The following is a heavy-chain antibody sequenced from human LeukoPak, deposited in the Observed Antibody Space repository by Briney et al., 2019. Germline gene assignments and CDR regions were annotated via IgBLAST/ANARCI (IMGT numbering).Heavy chain of an antibody. CDR1: GFTFSRYA. CDR3: AAAYFGMDQYYYGMDV. V-gene: IGHV3-23*01. J-gene: IGHJ6*02. Sequence: PGGSLRLSCAASGFTFSRYAMSWVRPAPGKGLEWVSSIRVISGSSSYADSARVQFTISRDNSRNTLYVQMNSLAAEDTGVYHRAAAYFGMDQYYYGMDVWGQGTTVTVSS. CDR2: IRVISGSS. D-gene: IGHD3-16*01.